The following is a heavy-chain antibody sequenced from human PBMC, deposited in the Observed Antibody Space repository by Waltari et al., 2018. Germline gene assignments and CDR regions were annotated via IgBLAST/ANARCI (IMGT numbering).Heavy chain of an antibody. CDR2: IYHSGST. D-gene: IGHD2-15*01. CDR1: GYSISSGYY. Sequence: QVQLQESGPGLVTPSETLSLTCAVSGYSISSGYYWGWIRQPPGKGLEWIGSIYHSGSTYYTPSRKSRVTISVDTSKNQFSLKLSSVTAADTAVYYCARIVGGNPDYWGQGTLVTVAS. J-gene: IGHJ4*02. V-gene: IGHV4-38-2*01. CDR3: ARIVGGNPDY.